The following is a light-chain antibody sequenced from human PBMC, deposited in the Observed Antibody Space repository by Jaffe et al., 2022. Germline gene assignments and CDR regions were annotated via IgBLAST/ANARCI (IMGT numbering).Light chain of an antibody. CDR2: ENK. J-gene: IGLJ2*01. CDR3: VTSDRTGSPARL. Sequence: QSVLTQPPSVSAAPGQSVTISCSGNTSNIGSNYVSWYRQFPGAAPKLLIYENKQRSSGTPDRFSASKSGTSATLAITGLQTGDEGDYYCVTSDRTGSPARLIGGGTKLTVL. V-gene: IGLV1-51*02. CDR1: TSNIGSNY.